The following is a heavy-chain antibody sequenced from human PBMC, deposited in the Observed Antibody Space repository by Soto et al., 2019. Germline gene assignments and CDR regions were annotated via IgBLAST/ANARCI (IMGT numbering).Heavy chain of an antibody. Sequence: QVQLVESGGGVVQPGGSLRLSCAASGFTFSSYGMHWVRQAPGKGLEWVAVIWYDGSNKYYADSVKGRFTISRDNSKNTLYLQMNSLRAEDTAVYYCARDDDLQIVVVPAAVDYWGQGTLVTVSS. CDR2: IWYDGSNK. CDR1: GFTFSSYG. J-gene: IGHJ4*02. V-gene: IGHV3-33*01. CDR3: ARDDDLQIVVVPAAVDY. D-gene: IGHD2-2*01.